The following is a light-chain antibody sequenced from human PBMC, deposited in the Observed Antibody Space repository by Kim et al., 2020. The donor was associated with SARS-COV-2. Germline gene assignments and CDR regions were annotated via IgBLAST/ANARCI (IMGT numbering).Light chain of an antibody. J-gene: IGLJ2*01. CDR3: SSYAGSDTFLL. Sequence: QSAPTQPASVSGSPGQSISISCTGASSDVGTYNLVSWYQQLPGKTPKLIIFEVSRRPSGISNRFSGSKSGNTASLTISGLQAEDEADYYCSSYAGSDTFLLFGGGTQLTVL. CDR2: EVS. CDR1: SSDVGTYNL. V-gene: IGLV2-23*02.